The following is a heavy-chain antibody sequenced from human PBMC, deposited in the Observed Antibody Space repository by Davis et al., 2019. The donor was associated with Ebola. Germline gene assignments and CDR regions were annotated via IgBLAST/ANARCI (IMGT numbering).Heavy chain of an antibody. CDR2: IYYSGST. Sequence: MPSETLSLTCTVSGGSISSYYWSWIRQPPGKGLEWIGYIYYSGSTNYNPSLKSRVTISVDTSKNQFSLKLSSVTAADTAVYYCARGHHCSGGSCYHLDYWGQGTLVTVSS. J-gene: IGHJ4*02. V-gene: IGHV4-59*01. CDR3: ARGHHCSGGSCYHLDY. CDR1: GGSISSYY. D-gene: IGHD2-15*01.